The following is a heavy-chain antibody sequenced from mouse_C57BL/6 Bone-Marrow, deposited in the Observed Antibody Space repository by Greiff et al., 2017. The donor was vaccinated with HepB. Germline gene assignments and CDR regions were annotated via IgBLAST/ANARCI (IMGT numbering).Heavy chain of an antibody. V-gene: IGHV3-1*01. D-gene: IGHD2-2*01. CDR3: ARRGYDGWWYFDV. J-gene: IGHJ1*03. CDR2: ISYSGST. CDR1: GYSITSGYD. Sequence: EVQLQESGPGMVKPSQSLSLTCTVTGYSITSGYDWHWIRHFPGNKLEWMGYISYSGSTNYNPSLKSRISITHDTSKNHFFLKLNSVTTEDTATYYCARRGYDGWWYFDVWGTGTTVTVSS.